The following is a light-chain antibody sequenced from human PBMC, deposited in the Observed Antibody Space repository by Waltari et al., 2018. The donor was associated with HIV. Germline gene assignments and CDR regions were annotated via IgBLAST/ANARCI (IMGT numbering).Light chain of an antibody. J-gene: IGKJ4*01. CDR3: HQYGSSPET. CDR1: QSVSSSY. Sequence: IVLTQSPGTLSLSPGERATLSCRASQSVSSSYLAWYQQKLGQAPRLLLYGASSRATGIPYRFSGSGSGTDFTLTISRLEPEDFAVYYCHQYGSSPETFGGGTKVEIK. CDR2: GAS. V-gene: IGKV3-20*01.